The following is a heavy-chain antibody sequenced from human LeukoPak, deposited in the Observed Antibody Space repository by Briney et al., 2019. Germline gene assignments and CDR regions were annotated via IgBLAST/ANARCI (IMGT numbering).Heavy chain of an antibody. CDR3: ATQLGYSSEIDY. CDR1: GYTFTGYY. CDR2: INPNSGGT. V-gene: IGHV1-2*02. Sequence: ASVKVSCKASGYTFTGYYMHWVRQAPGQGLEWMGWINPNSGGTNYAQKFQGRVTMTEDTSTDTAYMELSSLRSEDTAVYYCATQLGYSSEIDYWGQGTLVTVSS. J-gene: IGHJ4*02. D-gene: IGHD6-19*01.